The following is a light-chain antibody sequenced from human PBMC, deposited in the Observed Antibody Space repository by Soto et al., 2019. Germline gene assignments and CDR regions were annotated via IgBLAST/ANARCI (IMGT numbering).Light chain of an antibody. CDR2: EGN. Sequence: QSALTQPASMSGSPGQSITISCTGTNNDVGSYNLVSWYQQHPGKAPKLIIYEGNKRPSGISNRFSGSKSGSTASLTISGLQAEDESDYYCCSYAGSRTWVFGGGTKVTVL. CDR3: CSYAGSRTWV. J-gene: IGLJ3*02. CDR1: NNDVGSYNL. V-gene: IGLV2-23*01.